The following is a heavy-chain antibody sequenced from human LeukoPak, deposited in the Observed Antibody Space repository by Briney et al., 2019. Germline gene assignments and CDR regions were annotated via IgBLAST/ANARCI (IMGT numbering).Heavy chain of an antibody. J-gene: IGHJ6*03. CDR2: IIPILGIA. V-gene: IGHV1-69*02. Sequence: RASVKVSCKASGGTFSSYTISWVRQAPGQGLEWMGRIIPILGIANYAQKFQGRVTITADKSTSTAYMELRSLRSEDTAVYYCASFYGSGSYIPIGVDYYYYYYMDVWGKGTTVTVSS. CDR1: GGTFSSYT. D-gene: IGHD3-10*01. CDR3: ASFYGSGSYIPIGVDYYYYYYMDV.